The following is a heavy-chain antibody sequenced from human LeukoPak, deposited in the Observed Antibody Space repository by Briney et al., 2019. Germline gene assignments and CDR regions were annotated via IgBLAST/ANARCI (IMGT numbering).Heavy chain of an antibody. Sequence: GGSLRLSCAGSGFTISRFWISWVRQAPGKGLECVANIRRSGSEKYYVASVKGRFTISRNNAKNTLYLQMNSLRAEDTDVYYCAREYPGKAHDQWGQGTLVTVSS. CDR3: AREYPGKAHDQ. D-gene: IGHD1-26*01. J-gene: IGHJ4*02. CDR2: IRRSGSEK. CDR1: GFTISRFW. V-gene: IGHV3-7*05.